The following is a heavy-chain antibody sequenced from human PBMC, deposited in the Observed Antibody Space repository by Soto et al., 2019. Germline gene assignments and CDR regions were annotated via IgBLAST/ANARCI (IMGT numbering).Heavy chain of an antibody. J-gene: IGHJ6*02. CDR3: AGARLPSLHYYYGMDV. CDR1: GGSIISYY. Sequence: SETLSLTCSVSGGSIISYYWSWMRQPAGKGLEWIGRIYTSGSTNYNPSLKSRVTMSVDTSKNQFSLKLSSVTAADTAVYYCAGARLPSLHYYYGMDVWGQGTTVTVSS. D-gene: IGHD6-6*01. CDR2: IYTSGST. V-gene: IGHV4-4*07.